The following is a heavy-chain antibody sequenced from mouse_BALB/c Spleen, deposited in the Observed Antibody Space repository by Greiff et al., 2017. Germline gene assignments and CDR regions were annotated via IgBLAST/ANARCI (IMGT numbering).Heavy chain of an antibody. V-gene: IGHV1S135*01. D-gene: IGHD2-4*01. J-gene: IGHJ4*01. CDR1: GYAFTSYN. CDR2: IDPYNGGT. CDR3: ASYDSHAMDY. Sequence: LVESGPELVKPGASVKVSCKASGYAFTSYNMYWVKQSHGKSLEWIGYIDPYNGGTSYNQKFKGKATLTVDKSSSTAYMHLNSLTSEDSAVYYCASYDSHAMDYWGQGTSVTVSS.